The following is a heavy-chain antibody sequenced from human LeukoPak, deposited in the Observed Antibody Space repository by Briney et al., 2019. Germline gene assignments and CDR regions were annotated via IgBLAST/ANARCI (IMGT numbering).Heavy chain of an antibody. D-gene: IGHD3-16*01. CDR3: ARPRGSAGGVDY. CDR2: IYYSGST. CDR1: GGSISSTNYY. V-gene: IGHV4-39*01. Sequence: PSETLSLTCTVSGGSISSTNYYWGWIRQPPGKGLEWIGSIYYSGSTYYTPSLKSRVTISVDMSKNQFSLKLSSVTAADTAVYYCARPRGSAGGVDYWGQGTLVTVSS. J-gene: IGHJ4*02.